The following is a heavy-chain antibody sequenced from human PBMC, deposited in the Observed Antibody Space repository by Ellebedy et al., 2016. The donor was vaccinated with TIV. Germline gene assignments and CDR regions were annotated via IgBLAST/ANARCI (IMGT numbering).Heavy chain of an antibody. D-gene: IGHD1-26*01. CDR2: INHSGST. CDR3: ARGQGDRATTSWFDP. J-gene: IGHJ5*02. V-gene: IGHV4-34*01. CDR1: GGSFSGYH. Sequence: SETLSLTXAVYGGSFSGYHWTWIRQPPGKGLEWIGEINHSGSTKYNPSLKSRVRISVDTSKNQFSLKLSSVTAADTAVYYCARGQGDRATTSWFDPWGQGTLVTVSS.